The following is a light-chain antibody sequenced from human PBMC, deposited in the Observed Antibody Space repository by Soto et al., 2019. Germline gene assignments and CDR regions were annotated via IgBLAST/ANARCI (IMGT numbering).Light chain of an antibody. Sequence: EIVLTQSPGTLSLSPGEGATLSCRASQTISSGSLAWYQQKAGQPPRLLIYGASSRAAGIPDRFSGSGSGTDFSLTISRLEPEDFAVYYCQQYNSYAWTFGQGTKVEIK. CDR3: QQYNSYAWT. CDR2: GAS. V-gene: IGKV3-20*01. CDR1: QTISSGS. J-gene: IGKJ1*01.